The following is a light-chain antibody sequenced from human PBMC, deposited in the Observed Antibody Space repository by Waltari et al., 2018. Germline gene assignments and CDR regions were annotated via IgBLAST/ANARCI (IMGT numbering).Light chain of an antibody. CDR1: QSVLYSSNNKNY. CDR2: WAS. V-gene: IGKV4-1*01. Sequence: DIVMTQSPDSLAVSLGERATINCQSSQSVLYSSNNKNYLAWYQQKPGQPPKLLIYWASTRESGVPDRFSGSGSGTDFTLTISSLQAEDVAVYYCQQYYSTLPTFGQGTRLEIK. CDR3: QQYYSTLPT. J-gene: IGKJ5*01.